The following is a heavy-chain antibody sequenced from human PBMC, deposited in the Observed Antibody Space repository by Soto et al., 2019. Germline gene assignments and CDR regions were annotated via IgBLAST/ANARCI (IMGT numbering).Heavy chain of an antibody. V-gene: IGHV1-18*01. CDR3: SSDEGYGIRCSSSSGMDV. J-gene: IGHJ6*02. D-gene: IGHD3-10*02. Sequence: ASVKVSCKGSGYTLSNFGRSCVRQARGQGLEWMGWISGYNGNTNSAEKFQGRVTMTTDTSTSTAYMEVRSLTSDDTDVYYCSSDEGYGIRCSSSSGMDVWGQVTTVT. CDR1: GYTLSNFG. CDR2: ISGYNGNT.